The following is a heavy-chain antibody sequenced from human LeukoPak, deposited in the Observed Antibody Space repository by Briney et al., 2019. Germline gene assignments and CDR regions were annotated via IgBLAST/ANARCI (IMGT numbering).Heavy chain of an antibody. J-gene: IGHJ4*02. CDR1: GGSISSSSYY. D-gene: IGHD3-9*01. CDR2: IYYSGST. V-gene: IGHV4-39*01. CDR3: ARHSRLRYFDWSDY. Sequence: SETLSLTCTVSGGSISSSSYYWGWIRQPPGKGLEWIGSIYYSGSTYYNPSLKSRVTISVDTSKNQFSLKLSSVTAADTAVYYCARHSRLRYFDWSDYWGQGTLVTVSP.